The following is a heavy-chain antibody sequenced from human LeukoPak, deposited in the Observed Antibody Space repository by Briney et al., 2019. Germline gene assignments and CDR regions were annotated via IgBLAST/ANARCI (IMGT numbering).Heavy chain of an antibody. CDR3: ARILRVDFWSGYYHPQYGMDV. CDR1: GGSISSSSYY. Sequence: SETLSLTCTVSGGSISSSSYYWDWIRQPPGKGLEWIGSIYYSGSTYYNPSLKSRVTISVDTSKNQFSLKLSSVTAADTAVYYCARILRVDFWSGYYHPQYGMDVWGQGTTVTVSS. CDR2: IYYSGST. V-gene: IGHV4-39*01. J-gene: IGHJ6*02. D-gene: IGHD3-3*01.